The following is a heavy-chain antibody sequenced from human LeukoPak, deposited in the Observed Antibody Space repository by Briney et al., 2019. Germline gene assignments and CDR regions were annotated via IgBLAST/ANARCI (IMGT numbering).Heavy chain of an antibody. Sequence: GGSLRLSCGASGFTFSSYWLHWVRQAPGKGLVWVSRINNDGSSTSYADSVQGRFTISRDNAKNTLYLQMNSLRAGDTAVYYCARERLGATGFDYWGQGTLVTVSS. CDR2: INNDGSST. V-gene: IGHV3-74*01. J-gene: IGHJ4*02. CDR1: GFTFSSYW. CDR3: ARERLGATGFDY. D-gene: IGHD1-26*01.